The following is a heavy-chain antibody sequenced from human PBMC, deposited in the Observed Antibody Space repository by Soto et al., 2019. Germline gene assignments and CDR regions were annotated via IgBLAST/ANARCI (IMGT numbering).Heavy chain of an antibody. Sequence: ASVKVSCKASGYTFTSYGISWVRQAPGQGLEWMGWISAYNGNTNYAQKLQGRVTMTTDTSTSTAYMELRSLRSDDTAGYYCARVIGSHQAGYCSGGSCYDSDRLLWNWFDPWGQGTLVTVSS. CDR2: ISAYNGNT. J-gene: IGHJ5*02. D-gene: IGHD2-15*01. V-gene: IGHV1-18*01. CDR1: GYTFTSYG. CDR3: ARVIGSHQAGYCSGGSCYDSDRLLWNWFDP.